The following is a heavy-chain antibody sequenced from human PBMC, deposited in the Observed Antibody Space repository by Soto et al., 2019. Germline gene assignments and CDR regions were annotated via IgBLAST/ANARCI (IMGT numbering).Heavy chain of an antibody. D-gene: IGHD1-26*01. J-gene: IGHJ6*02. CDR2: ISYDGSNK. V-gene: IGHV3-30*18. Sequence: PGGSLRLSCAASGFTFSSYGMHWVRQAPGKGLEWVAVISYDGSNKYYADSVKGRFTISRDNSKNTLYLQMNSLRAEDTAVYYCAKDLVGATYYYYGMDVWGQGTTVTVSS. CDR3: AKDLVGATYYYYGMDV. CDR1: GFTFSSYG.